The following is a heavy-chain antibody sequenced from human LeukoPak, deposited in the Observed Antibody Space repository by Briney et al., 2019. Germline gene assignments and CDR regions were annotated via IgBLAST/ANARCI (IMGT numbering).Heavy chain of an antibody. J-gene: IGHJ6*02. D-gene: IGHD3-22*01. Sequence: PSETLSLTCTVSGGSISSGDYYWSWIRQPPGKGLEWIGYIYYSGSTYYNPSLKSRVTISVDTSKNQFSLKLSSVTAADTAVYYCWSSDYYYGMDVWGQGTTVTVSS. CDR3: WSSDYYYGMDV. CDR2: IYYSGST. V-gene: IGHV4-30-4*01. CDR1: GGSISSGDYY.